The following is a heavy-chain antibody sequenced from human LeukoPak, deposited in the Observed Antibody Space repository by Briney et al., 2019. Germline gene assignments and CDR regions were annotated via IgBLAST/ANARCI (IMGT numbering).Heavy chain of an antibody. D-gene: IGHD3-22*01. CDR3: ARVDYDSSGYYYLDY. CDR2: IYYSGST. V-gene: IGHV4-30-4*01. CDR1: GGSISSGDYH. Sequence: SETLSPTCTVSGGSISSGDYHWSWIRQPPGKGLEWIGYIYYSGSTYYNPSLKSRVTISVDTSKNQFSLKLSSVTAADTAVYYCARVDYDSSGYYYLDYWGQGTLVTVSS. J-gene: IGHJ4*02.